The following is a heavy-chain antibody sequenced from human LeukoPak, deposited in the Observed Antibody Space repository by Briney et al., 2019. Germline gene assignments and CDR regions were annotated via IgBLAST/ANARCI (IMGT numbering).Heavy chain of an antibody. J-gene: IGHJ3*02. Sequence: GGSLRLSCAASGYRFSDYYMIWIRQAPGKGLEWVSYISRSGSTKYYADSVKGRFTISRDNARNVLFTQMNHIRADDTAVYCCARDATMIVVTGNFDIWGQGTLLTASS. V-gene: IGHV3-11*04. CDR2: ISRSGSTK. D-gene: IGHD3-22*01. CDR3: ARDATMIVVTGNFDI. CDR1: GYRFSDYY.